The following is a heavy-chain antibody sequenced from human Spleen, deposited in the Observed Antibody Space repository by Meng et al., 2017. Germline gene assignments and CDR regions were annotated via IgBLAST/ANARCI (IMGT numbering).Heavy chain of an antibody. CDR2: IHHSGST. CDR3: ARSYGSGTYWYFDL. CDR1: GGSVSSGAYY. J-gene: IGHJ2*01. D-gene: IGHD3-10*01. Sequence: QGQLQESGPGLVNPSQTLSLTCTVSGGSVSSGAYYWSWIRQHPGKGLEWIGYIHHSGSTHFNPSLRSRVTQSVDTSKNQFSLHLSSVTAADTAVYYCARSYGSGTYWYFDLWGRGTLVTVSS. V-gene: IGHV4-31*03.